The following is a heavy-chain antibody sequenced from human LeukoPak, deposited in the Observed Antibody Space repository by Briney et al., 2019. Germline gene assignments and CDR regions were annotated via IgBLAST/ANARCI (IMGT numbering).Heavy chain of an antibody. D-gene: IGHD4-17*01. CDR1: GFTFSIYA. CDR3: ASAAATLTNLRLVDY. V-gene: IGHV3-30-3*01. CDR2: ISSDGINK. Sequence: GTSLRLSCAASGFTFSIYAIQWVRQAPGKGLEWVAVISSDGINKYYADSVMGRFTISRDNSMNTLYLQMNSLRTEDTGVYYCASAAATLTNLRLVDYWGQGTLVTVSS. J-gene: IGHJ4*02.